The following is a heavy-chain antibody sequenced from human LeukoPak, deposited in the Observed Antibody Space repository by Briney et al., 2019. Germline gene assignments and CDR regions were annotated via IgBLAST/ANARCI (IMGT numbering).Heavy chain of an antibody. J-gene: IGHJ4*02. CDR3: ARDRRGYSYGYFDY. CDR2: ISAYNGNT. CDR1: GYTFTSYG. Sequence: GASVKVSCKASGYTFTSYGISWVRQAPGQGLEWMGWISAYNGNTNYAQKLRGRVTMTTDTSTSTAYMELRSLRSDDTAVYYCARDRRGYSYGYFDYWGQGTLVTVSS. V-gene: IGHV1-18*01. D-gene: IGHD5-18*01.